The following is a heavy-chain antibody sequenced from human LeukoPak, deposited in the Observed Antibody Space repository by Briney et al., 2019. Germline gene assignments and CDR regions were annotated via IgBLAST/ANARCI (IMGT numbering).Heavy chain of an antibody. J-gene: IGHJ4*02. V-gene: IGHV4-34*01. CDR2: INHSGRT. Sequence: SQTLSLTCAVYGASFSGYYSSWVRQPPGKGLEWLGEINHSGRTNYNPPLKSRVTISVDTSKNQFSLKRSSVTAADTAVYYCARVNQQQLVRKDYWGQGTRVTVSS. CDR3: ARVNQQQLVRKDY. CDR1: GASFSGYY. D-gene: IGHD6-13*01.